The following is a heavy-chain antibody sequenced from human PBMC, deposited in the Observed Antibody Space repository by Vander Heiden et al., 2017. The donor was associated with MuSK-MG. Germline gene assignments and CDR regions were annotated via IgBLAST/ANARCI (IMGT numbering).Heavy chain of an antibody. CDR3: AKDALLWEPRGWFDP. Sequence: EVQLLESGGGLVQPGGSLRLSCAASGFTFSSYAMSWVRQAPGRGLGWVSAISGSGGSTYYADSVQGRFTISRDKSKNPLYLQMNSLRAEDTAVYYCAKDALLWEPRGWFDPWGQGTLGNVSS. CDR2: ISGSGGST. V-gene: IGHV3-23*01. J-gene: IGHJ5*02. D-gene: IGHD1-26*01. CDR1: GFTFSSYA.